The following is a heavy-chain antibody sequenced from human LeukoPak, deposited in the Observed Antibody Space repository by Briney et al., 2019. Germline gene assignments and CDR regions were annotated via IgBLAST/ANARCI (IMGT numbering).Heavy chain of an antibody. J-gene: IGHJ4*02. CDR1: GGSISSSSYY. Sequence: PSETLSLTCTVSGGSISSSSYYWGWIRQPPGKGLEWIGSIDCSGSTYYNPSLKSRVTIYVDTSKNQFSLNLSSVTATDTAVYYCARPSVSTLTGEFDYWGQGTLVTVSS. V-gene: IGHV4-39*01. CDR3: ARPSVSTLTGEFDY. D-gene: IGHD7-27*01. CDR2: IDCSGST.